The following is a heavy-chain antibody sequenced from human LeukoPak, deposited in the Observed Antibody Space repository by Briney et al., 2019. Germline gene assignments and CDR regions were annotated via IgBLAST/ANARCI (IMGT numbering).Heavy chain of an antibody. CDR1: GGSIRNYY. CDR2: IQTSGNT. J-gene: IGHJ4*02. Sequence: SETLALTCTVSGGSIRNYYWKWIRQPDGKGLEWVGRIQTSGNTNYSPSLKSRITISVDRSKNQVSLKLTSVTAADTAVYYCASDRGSGWFAYWGQGTLVTVSS. V-gene: IGHV4-4*07. CDR3: ASDRGSGWFAY. D-gene: IGHD6-19*01.